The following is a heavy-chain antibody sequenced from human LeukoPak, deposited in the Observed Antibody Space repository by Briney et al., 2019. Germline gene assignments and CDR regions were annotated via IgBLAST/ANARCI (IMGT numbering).Heavy chain of an antibody. J-gene: IGHJ4*02. V-gene: IGHV3-21*01. CDR2: ISSSSSYI. Sequence: PGGSLRLSCAASGFTFSSYSMNWVRQAPGKGLECVSSISSSSSYIDYADSVKGRFTISRDNAKNSLYLQMNSLRAEDTAVYYCARATKMFSLSDWGQGTLVTVSS. CDR3: ARATKMFSLSD. CDR1: GFTFSSYS. D-gene: IGHD5-24*01.